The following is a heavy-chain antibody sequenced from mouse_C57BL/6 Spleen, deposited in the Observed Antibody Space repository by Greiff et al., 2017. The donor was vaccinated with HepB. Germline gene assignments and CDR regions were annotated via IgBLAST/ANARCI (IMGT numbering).Heavy chain of an antibody. Sequence: QVQLQQSGAELARPGASVKLSCKASGYTFTSYGISWVKQRTGQGLEWIGEIYPRSGNTYYNEKFKGKATLTADKSSSTAYMELRSLTSEDSAVYFCARVPLSGYYFDYWGQGTTLTVSS. CDR1: GYTFTSYG. D-gene: IGHD3-2*02. CDR3: ARVPLSGYYFDY. V-gene: IGHV1-81*01. CDR2: IYPRSGNT. J-gene: IGHJ2*01.